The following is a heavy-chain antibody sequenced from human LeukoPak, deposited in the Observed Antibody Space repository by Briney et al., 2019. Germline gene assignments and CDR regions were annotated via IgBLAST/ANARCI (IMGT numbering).Heavy chain of an antibody. J-gene: IGHJ4*02. CDR1: GGSISSGGYY. CDR2: IYYSGST. CDR3: ARDRSSGWLDY. V-gene: IGHV4-31*03. Sequence: SETLSLTCTVSGGSISSGGYYYTWIRQHPGKGLEYIGYIYYSGSTYYNPSLKSRVAMSVDTSESQFSLKLSSVTAADTAVYYCARDRSSGWLDYWGQGTLVTVSS. D-gene: IGHD6-19*01.